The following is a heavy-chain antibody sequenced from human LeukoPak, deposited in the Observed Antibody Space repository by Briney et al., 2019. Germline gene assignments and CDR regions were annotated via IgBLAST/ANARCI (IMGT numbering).Heavy chain of an antibody. D-gene: IGHD6-6*01. CDR3: ARARSSSSCTIDY. CDR1: GFTFSTYS. Sequence: PGGSLRLSCAASGFTFSTYSMNWVRQAPGKGLEWVSFITSSSSYIYYGDSVKGRFTISRDNAKNSLYLQMSSLRAEDTAVYYCARARSSSSCTIDYWGQGTLVTVSS. V-gene: IGHV3-21*01. J-gene: IGHJ4*02. CDR2: ITSSSSYI.